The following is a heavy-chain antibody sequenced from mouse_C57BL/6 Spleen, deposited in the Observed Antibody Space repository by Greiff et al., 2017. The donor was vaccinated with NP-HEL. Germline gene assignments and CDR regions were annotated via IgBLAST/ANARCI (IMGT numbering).Heavy chain of an antibody. J-gene: IGHJ3*01. Sequence: EVQLQQSGPGLVKPSQSLSLTCSVTGYSITSGYYWNWIRQFPGNKLEWMGYISYDGSNNYNPSLKNRISITRDTSKNQFFLKLNSVTTEDTATYYCARGDYYGSRPFAYWGQGTLVTVPA. V-gene: IGHV3-6*01. D-gene: IGHD1-1*01. CDR3: ARGDYYGSRPFAY. CDR2: ISYDGSN. CDR1: GYSITSGYY.